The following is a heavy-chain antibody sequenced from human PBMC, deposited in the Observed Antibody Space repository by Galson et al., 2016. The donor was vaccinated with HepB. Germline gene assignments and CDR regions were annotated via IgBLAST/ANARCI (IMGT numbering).Heavy chain of an antibody. Sequence: QSGAEVKKPGETLKISCQGSGDTFTTYWIGWVRHMPGKGLEWMGIINPSDSDIRYNPSFEGQVTISADKSKSIAYLQMNSLKTEDTAMYYCTQNWNHAEQSWGQGTLVTVSS. D-gene: IGHD1-14*01. CDR2: INPSDSDI. CDR3: TQNWNHAEQS. V-gene: IGHV5-51*01. J-gene: IGHJ4*02. CDR1: GDTFTTYW.